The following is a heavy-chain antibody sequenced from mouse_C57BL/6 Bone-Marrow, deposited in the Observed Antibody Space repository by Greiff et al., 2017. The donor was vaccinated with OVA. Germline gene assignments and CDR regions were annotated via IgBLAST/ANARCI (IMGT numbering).Heavy chain of an antibody. J-gene: IGHJ4*01. CDR1: GYTFTSYW. CDR2: IDPNSGGT. CDR3: ARYPGTTVVATDAMDY. D-gene: IGHD1-1*01. Sequence: QVQLKQPGAELVKPGASVKLSCKASGYTFTSYWMHWVKQRPGRGLEWIGRIDPNSGGTKYNEKFKSKATLTVDKPSSTAYMQLSSLTSEDSAVYYCARYPGTTVVATDAMDYWGQGTSVTVSS. V-gene: IGHV1-72*01.